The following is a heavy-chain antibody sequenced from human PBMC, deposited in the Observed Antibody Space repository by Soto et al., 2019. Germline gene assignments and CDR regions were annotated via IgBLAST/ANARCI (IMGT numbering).Heavy chain of an antibody. D-gene: IGHD3-3*01. Sequence: GGSLRLSCAASGFTFSNAWMTWVRQAPGKGLDWVGRIKSKPDGGTTDYAAPVEGRFTISRDDSKNTLYLQMNSLKTEDTAVYYCISSPKFCYWGQGTLVTVSS. J-gene: IGHJ4*02. CDR2: IKSKPDGGTT. CDR3: ISSPKFCY. V-gene: IGHV3-15*07. CDR1: GFTFSNAW.